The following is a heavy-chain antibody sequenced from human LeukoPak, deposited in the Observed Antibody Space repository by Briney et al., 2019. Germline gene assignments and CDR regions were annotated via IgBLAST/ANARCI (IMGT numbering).Heavy chain of an antibody. CDR2: ISAYNGNT. Sequence: ASVRVSCKASGYTFTSYGISWVRQAPGQGLEWMGWISAYNGNTNYAQKLQGRVTMTTDTSTSTAYMELRSMRSDDTAVYYCARDDDILTGKGVDYWGQGTLVTVSS. CDR1: GYTFTSYG. J-gene: IGHJ4*02. V-gene: IGHV1-18*01. D-gene: IGHD3-9*01. CDR3: ARDDDILTGKGVDY.